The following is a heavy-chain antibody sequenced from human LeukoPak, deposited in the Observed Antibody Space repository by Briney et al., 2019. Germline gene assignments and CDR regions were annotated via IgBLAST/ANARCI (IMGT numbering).Heavy chain of an antibody. CDR1: GGTFSSYA. CDR2: IIPIFGTA. V-gene: IGHV1-69*13. CDR3: ASSTVPAAIAWFDP. J-gene: IGHJ5*02. Sequence: ASVKVSCKASGGTFSSYAISWVRQAPGQGLEWMGGIIPIFGTANYAQKFQGRVTITADESTSTAYMELSSLRSEDTAVYYCASSTVPAAIAWFDPWGQGTLVTVSS. D-gene: IGHD2-2*02.